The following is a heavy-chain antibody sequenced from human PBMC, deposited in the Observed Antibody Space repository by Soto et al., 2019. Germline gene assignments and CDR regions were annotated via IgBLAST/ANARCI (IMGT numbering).Heavy chain of an antibody. Sequence: QVQLVQSGPEVTKPGSSVKVSCEASGGTFSNFAVNWVRQAPGQGLEWVGGIIPLFNVAKYAQKFEGRVTIVADDSTSTAYSDLSSQRSDETAVYYSAGPGRYVPGSEYKDTEGIDIWGQGTMDPGSS. CDR1: GGTFSNFA. D-gene: IGHD1-1*01. V-gene: IGHV1-69*01. CDR2: IIPLFNVA. CDR3: AGPGRYVPGSEYKDTEGIDI. J-gene: IGHJ3*02.